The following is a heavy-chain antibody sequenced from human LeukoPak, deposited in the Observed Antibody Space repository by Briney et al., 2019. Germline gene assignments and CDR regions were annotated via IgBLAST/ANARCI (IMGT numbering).Heavy chain of an antibody. CDR2: ISYDGSNK. CDR3: ARDAPVPPFNIAVAGNDY. J-gene: IGHJ4*02. Sequence: PGGSLRLSCAASGFTFSSYAMHWVRQAPGKGLEWVAVISYDGSNKYYADSVKGRFTISRDNSKTTLYLQMNSLRAEDTAVYYCARDAPVPPFNIAVAGNDYWGQGTLVTVSS. V-gene: IGHV3-30-3*01. CDR1: GFTFSSYA. D-gene: IGHD6-19*01.